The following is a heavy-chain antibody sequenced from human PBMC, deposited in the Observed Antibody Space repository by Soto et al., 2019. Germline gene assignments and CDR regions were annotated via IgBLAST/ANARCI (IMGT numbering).Heavy chain of an antibody. D-gene: IGHD4-17*01. V-gene: IGHV1-46*01. Sequence: QVQLVQSGAEVKKPGASVRVSCKASGYTFTSYYIHWVRQAPGQGLEWMGIINPSGSSTSYAQRFQGRVTMTADTSTSTVYMELSSLRSEDTAVYYCARDPTTVTTVWGQGTLVTVSS. CDR2: INPSGSST. J-gene: IGHJ4*02. CDR3: ARDPTTVTTV. CDR1: GYTFTSYY.